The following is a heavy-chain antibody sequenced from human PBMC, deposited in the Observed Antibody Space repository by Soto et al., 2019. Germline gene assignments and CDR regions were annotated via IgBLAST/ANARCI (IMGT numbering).Heavy chain of an antibody. CDR1: GGSISGSNDY. V-gene: IGHV4-39*07. CDR3: ARDQRRLLWFGELLGTGWFDP. CDR2: IYYSGSN. Sequence: SETLSLTCTVSGGSISGSNDYWGWIRQPPGKGLEWIGCIYYSGSNNYNPSLKSRVTISVDTSKNQFSLKLSSVTAADTAVYYCARDQRRLLWFGELLGTGWFDPWGQGTLVTVSS. J-gene: IGHJ5*02. D-gene: IGHD3-10*01.